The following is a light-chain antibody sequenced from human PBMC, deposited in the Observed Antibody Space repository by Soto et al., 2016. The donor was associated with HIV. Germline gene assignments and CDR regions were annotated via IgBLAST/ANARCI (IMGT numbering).Light chain of an antibody. Sequence: SYVLPQPPSVSVAPGKTARITCGGNDIGSKSVHWYQQKPGQAPVLVVYDDDDRPSGIPERFSGSSSGNTATLTISRVEAGDEADYYCQVWDSSSDHYVFGTGTEVTVL. J-gene: IGLJ1*01. CDR2: DDD. V-gene: IGLV3-21*03. CDR3: QVWDSSSDHYV. CDR1: DIGSKS.